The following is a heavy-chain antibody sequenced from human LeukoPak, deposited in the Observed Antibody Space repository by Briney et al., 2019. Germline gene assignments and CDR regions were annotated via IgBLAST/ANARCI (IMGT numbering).Heavy chain of an antibody. J-gene: IGHJ4*02. V-gene: IGHV1-46*01. CDR3: ARGFSYGGTIGHYFDY. CDR1: GYTFTSYY. CDR2: INPSGGST. Sequence: ASVKVSCKASGYTFTSYYMHWVRQAPGQGLEWMGIINPSGGSTSYAQKFQGRVTMTRDTSTSTVYMELSSLRSEDTAVYYCARGFSYGGTIGHYFDYWGQGTLVTVSS. D-gene: IGHD4-23*01.